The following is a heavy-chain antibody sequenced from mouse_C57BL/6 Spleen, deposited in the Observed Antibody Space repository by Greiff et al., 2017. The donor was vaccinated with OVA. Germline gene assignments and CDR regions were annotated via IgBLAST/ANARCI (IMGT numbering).Heavy chain of an antibody. CDR1: GFTFSDYG. D-gene: IGHD1-1*01. Sequence: EVKVVESGGGLVKPGGSLKLSCAASGFTFSDYGMHWVRQAPEKGLEWVAYISSGSSTIYYADTVKGRFTISRDNAKNTLFLQMTSLRSEDTAMYYCARITTEVAPYFDVWGTGTTVTVSS. V-gene: IGHV5-17*01. CDR2: ISSGSSTI. J-gene: IGHJ1*03. CDR3: ARITTEVAPYFDV.